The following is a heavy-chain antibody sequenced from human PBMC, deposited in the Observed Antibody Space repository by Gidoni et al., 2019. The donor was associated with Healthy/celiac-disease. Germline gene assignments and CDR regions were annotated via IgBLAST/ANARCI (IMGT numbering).Heavy chain of an antibody. CDR1: GFTCSSYS. D-gene: IGHD6-19*01. Sequence: EVQLVESGGGLVKPGGSLRLSCAASGFTCSSYSMNWVSQAPGKGLEWVSSISSSSSYIYYADSVKGRFTISRDNAKNSLYLQMNSLRAEDTAVYYCASSPVAGGVFPWGQGTLVTVSS. J-gene: IGHJ5*02. CDR3: ASSPVAGGVFP. V-gene: IGHV3-21*01. CDR2: ISSSSSYI.